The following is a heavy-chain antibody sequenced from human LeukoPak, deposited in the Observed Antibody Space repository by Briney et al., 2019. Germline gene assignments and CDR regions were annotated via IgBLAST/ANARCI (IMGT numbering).Heavy chain of an antibody. V-gene: IGHV3-23*01. J-gene: IGHJ4*02. D-gene: IGHD5-12*01. CDR3: AKDRSGYDRALFAY. Sequence: PGGSLRLSCVPSGFTFSSYAMSWVRQAPGKGLEWVSAISGSGGSTYYADSVKGRFTISRDNSKNTLYLQMNSLRAEDTAVYYCAKDRSGYDRALFAYWGQGTLVTVSS. CDR1: GFTFSSYA. CDR2: ISGSGGST.